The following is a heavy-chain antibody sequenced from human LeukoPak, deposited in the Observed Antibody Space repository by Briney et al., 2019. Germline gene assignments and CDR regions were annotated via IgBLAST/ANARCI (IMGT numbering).Heavy chain of an antibody. CDR1: GFTFSTYW. J-gene: IGHJ6*02. CDR2: INQDGSEK. V-gene: IGHV3-7*03. Sequence: GGSLRLSCAASGFTFSTYWMSWVRQAPGKGLEWVANINQDGSEKYYVDSVKGRFTISRDNAKNSLYLQMSNLRAEDTAVYFCARGGGLDVWGQGATVTVSS. CDR3: ARGGGLDV. D-gene: IGHD3-16*01.